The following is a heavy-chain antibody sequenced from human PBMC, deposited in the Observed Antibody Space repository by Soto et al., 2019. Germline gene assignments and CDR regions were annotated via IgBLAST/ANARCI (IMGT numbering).Heavy chain of an antibody. Sequence: ASVKVSCKASGGTFSSYAISWVRQAPGQGLEWMGGINPSGGSTSYAQKFQGRVTMTRDTSTSTVYMELSSLRSEDTAVYYCARESGYDGPVDYWGQGTLVTVSS. CDR3: ARESGYDGPVDY. CDR2: INPSGGST. V-gene: IGHV1-46*03. J-gene: IGHJ4*02. D-gene: IGHD5-12*01. CDR1: GGTFSSYA.